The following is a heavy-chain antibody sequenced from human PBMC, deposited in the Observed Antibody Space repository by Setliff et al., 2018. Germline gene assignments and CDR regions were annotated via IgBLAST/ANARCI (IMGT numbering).Heavy chain of an antibody. D-gene: IGHD2-15*01. CDR2: IYHSGSA. Sequence: NPSETLSLTCAVSGGPISSSNWWSWVRQHPGKGLEWIGEIYHSGSANYNPSPKSRVTISVDKSKNQFSLKLSSVTAADTAVYYCASYSSTRVLFYWGQGTLVTVSS. CDR3: ASYSSTRVLFY. V-gene: IGHV4-4*02. CDR1: GGPISSSNW. J-gene: IGHJ4*02.